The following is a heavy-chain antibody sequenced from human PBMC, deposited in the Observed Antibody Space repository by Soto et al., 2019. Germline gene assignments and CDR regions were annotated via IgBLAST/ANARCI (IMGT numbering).Heavy chain of an antibody. Sequence: QVQLQESGPGLVKPSQTLSLTCTVSGGSISSGDYYWSWIRQPPGKGLEWIGYIYYSGSTYYNPSLKSRVTISVDTSKNQFSLKLSSVTAADTAVYYCAREPGRGYSSGEGGGNWFDPWGQGTLVTVSS. D-gene: IGHD5-18*01. CDR1: GGSISSGDYY. CDR2: IYYSGST. CDR3: AREPGRGYSSGEGGGNWFDP. J-gene: IGHJ5*02. V-gene: IGHV4-30-4*01.